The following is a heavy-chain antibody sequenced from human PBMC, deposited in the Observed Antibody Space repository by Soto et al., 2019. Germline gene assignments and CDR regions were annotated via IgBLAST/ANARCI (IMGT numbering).Heavy chain of an antibody. J-gene: IGHJ5*02. CDR3: ARDQAGIWFDP. Sequence: QVQLVESGGGVVQPGRSLRLSCAASGFTFSSYGMHWVRQAPGKGLEWVAVIWYDGSNKYYADSVKGRFTISRDNSKNTLYLQMNSLRAEDTAVYYCARDQAGIWFDPWGQGTLVTVSS. V-gene: IGHV3-33*01. CDR1: GFTFSSYG. CDR2: IWYDGSNK. D-gene: IGHD6-13*01.